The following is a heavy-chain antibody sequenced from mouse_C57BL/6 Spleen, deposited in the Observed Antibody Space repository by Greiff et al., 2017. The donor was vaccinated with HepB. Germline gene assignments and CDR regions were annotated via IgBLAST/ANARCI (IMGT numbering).Heavy chain of an antibody. J-gene: IGHJ2*01. CDR3: ARDYYGSPYYFDY. CDR1: GFTFSDYG. Sequence: DVKLVESGGGLVKPGGSLKLSCAASGFTFSDYGMHWVRQAPEKGLEWVAYISSGSSTIYYADTVKGRFTISRDNAKNTLFLQMTSLRSEDTAMYYCARDYYGSPYYFDYWGQGTTLTVSS. V-gene: IGHV5-17*01. D-gene: IGHD1-1*01. CDR2: ISSGSSTI.